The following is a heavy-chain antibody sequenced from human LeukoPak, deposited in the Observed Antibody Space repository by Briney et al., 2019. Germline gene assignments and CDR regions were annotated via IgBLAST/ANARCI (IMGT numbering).Heavy chain of an antibody. Sequence: PGGSLRLSCAASGFTFNTYALHWVRQAPGKGLEWVAVISFDGINKYYADSVKGRFTLSRDNSKNTLSLQMNSLRAGDTAVYYCARAALSSGWKAGVNYWGQGTLVTVSS. D-gene: IGHD6-19*01. CDR1: GFTFNTYA. V-gene: IGHV3-30*04. CDR2: ISFDGINK. J-gene: IGHJ4*02. CDR3: ARAALSSGWKAGVNY.